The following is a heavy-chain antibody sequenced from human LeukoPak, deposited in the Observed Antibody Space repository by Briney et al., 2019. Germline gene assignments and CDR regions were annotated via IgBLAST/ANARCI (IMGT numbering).Heavy chain of an antibody. V-gene: IGHV4-30-2*01. CDR3: ARGTAARVDY. J-gene: IGHJ4*02. Sequence: SQTLSLTCTVSGGSISSGGYYWSWIRQPPGKGLEWIGYIYHSGSTYYNPSLKSRVTISVDRSKNQFSLKLSSVTAADTAVYYCARGTAARVDYWGQGTLVTVSS. CDR1: GGSISSGGYY. CDR2: IYHSGST. D-gene: IGHD6-6*01.